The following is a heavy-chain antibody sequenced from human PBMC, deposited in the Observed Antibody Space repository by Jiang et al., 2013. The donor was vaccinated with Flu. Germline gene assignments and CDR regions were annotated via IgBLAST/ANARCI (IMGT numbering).Heavy chain of an antibody. V-gene: IGHV1-24*01. CDR1: GYTLTELS. CDR2: FDPEDGET. Sequence: SGAEVKKPGASVKVSCKVSGYTLTELSMHWVRQAPGKGLEWMGGFDPEDGETIYAQKFQGRVTVTEDTSTDTAYMELSSLRSEDTAVYYCATDQTPVVTAIRFWGQGTLVTVSS. CDR3: ATDQTPVVTAIRF. J-gene: IGHJ4*02. D-gene: IGHD2-21*02.